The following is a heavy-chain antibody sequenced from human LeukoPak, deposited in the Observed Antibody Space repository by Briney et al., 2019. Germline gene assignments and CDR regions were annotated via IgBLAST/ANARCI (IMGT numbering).Heavy chain of an antibody. CDR2: INHSGST. CDR1: GGSISSYY. D-gene: IGHD3-22*01. Sequence: SETLSLTCTVSGGSISSYYWSWIRQPPGKGLEWIGEINHSGSTNYNPPLKSRVTISVDTSKNQFSLKLSSVTAADTAVYYCARYSPLHRPYSSGYSSFDYWGQGTLVTVSS. V-gene: IGHV4-34*01. CDR3: ARYSPLHRPYSSGYSSFDY. J-gene: IGHJ4*02.